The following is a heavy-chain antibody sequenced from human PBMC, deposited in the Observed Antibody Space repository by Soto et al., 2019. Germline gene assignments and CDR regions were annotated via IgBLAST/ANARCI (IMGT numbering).Heavy chain of an antibody. CDR2: ITPLFGTA. D-gene: IGHD2-21*02. CDR3: ARAVYCGDDCYPDDAFDV. J-gene: IGHJ3*01. CDR1: GGTFSNYA. V-gene: IGHV1-69*01. Sequence: QVQLVQSGAEVRKPGSSVKVSCKASGGTFSNYAISWVRQAPGQGLEWMGGITPLFGTANYAQKFQGRVTTTADESTNTASMELSSLRSEDAAVYYCARAVYCGDDCYPDDAFDVWGQGTMVTVSS.